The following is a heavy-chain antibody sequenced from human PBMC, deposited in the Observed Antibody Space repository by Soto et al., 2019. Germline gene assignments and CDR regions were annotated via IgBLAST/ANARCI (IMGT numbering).Heavy chain of an antibody. V-gene: IGHV3-33*01. D-gene: IGHD3-10*02. CDR1: GFTFSSYG. Sequence: GGSLRLSCAASGFTFSSYGMHWVRQAPGKGLEWVGVIWYDGSNKYYADSVKGRFTISRDNSKNTLYLQMNSLRAEDTAVYYCARDSAVTMSPYNWFDPWGQGTLVTVSS. J-gene: IGHJ5*02. CDR2: IWYDGSNK. CDR3: ARDSAVTMSPYNWFDP.